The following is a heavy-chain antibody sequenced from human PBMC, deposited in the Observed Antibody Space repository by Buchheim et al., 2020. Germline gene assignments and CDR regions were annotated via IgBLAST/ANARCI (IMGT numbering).Heavy chain of an antibody. V-gene: IGHV3-23*04. CDR3: AKGGRVTYYYDSSGYYTIDY. D-gene: IGHD3-22*01. J-gene: IGHJ4*02. CDR2: ISGSGGST. Sequence: EVQLVESGGGLVQPGGSLRLSCAASGFTFSTYAMSWVRQAPGKGLEWVSTISGSGGSTYYADSVKGRFTISRDNSQNTLYLQMNSLRAEDTAVYYCAKGGRVTYYYDSSGYYTIDYWGQGTL. CDR1: GFTFSTYA.